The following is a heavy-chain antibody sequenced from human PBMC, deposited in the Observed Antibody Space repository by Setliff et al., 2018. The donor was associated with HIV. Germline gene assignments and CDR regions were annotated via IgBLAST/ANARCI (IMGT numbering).Heavy chain of an antibody. CDR3: ARPQYHQSSDAFDI. V-gene: IGHV5-51*01. CDR2: IYGDGSDP. J-gene: IGHJ3*02. CDR1: GYSFSNYW. Sequence: PGESLKISCQVFGYSFSNYWIGWVRQMPGKGLEWMGVIYGDGSDPRYSPSFQGQVTISVDKSINTAYLRWTSLKASDTALYYCARPQYHQSSDAFDIWGQGTMVTVSS.